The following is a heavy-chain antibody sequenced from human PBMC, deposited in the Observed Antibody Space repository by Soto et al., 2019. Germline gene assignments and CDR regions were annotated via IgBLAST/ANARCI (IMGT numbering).Heavy chain of an antibody. V-gene: IGHV1-3*01. D-gene: IGHD3-22*01. J-gene: IGHJ4*02. CDR2: INAGNGNT. CDR1: GYTFTSYA. CDR3: ARGGYGGYYYNFDY. Sequence: ASVKVSCKASGYTFTSYAMHWVRQAPGQRLEWMGWINAGNGNTKYSQKFQGRVTITRDTSASTAYMELSSLRSEGTAVYYCARGGYGGYYYNFDYRGQGTLVTVSS.